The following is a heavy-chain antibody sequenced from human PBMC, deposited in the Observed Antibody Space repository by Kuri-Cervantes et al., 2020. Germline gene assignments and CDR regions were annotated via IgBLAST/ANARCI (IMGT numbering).Heavy chain of an antibody. CDR1: GFTFSDYY. Sequence: GGSLRLSCAASGFTFSDYYMSWIRQAPGKGLEWVSYISSSGSTIYYADSVKGRFTISRDNAKNSLYLQMNSLRAEDTALYYCAKVNGSGTFDYWGQGTLVTVSS. CDR2: ISSSGSTI. V-gene: IGHV3-11*01. D-gene: IGHD3-10*01. CDR3: AKVNGSGTFDY. J-gene: IGHJ4*02.